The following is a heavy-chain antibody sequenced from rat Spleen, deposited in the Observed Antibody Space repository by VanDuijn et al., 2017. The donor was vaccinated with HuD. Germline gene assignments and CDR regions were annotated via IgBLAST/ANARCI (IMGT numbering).Heavy chain of an antibody. J-gene: IGHJ3*01. CDR3: ARGEGYGGYRPNWFAY. Sequence: QVQLKESGPGLVQPSQTLSLTCTVAGFSLTSYNVHWVRQPPGKDLEWMGVIWNTGGTQYNSALKSRLSISKDTSKSQLFLKMNSLQTEDTATYYCARGEGYGGYRPNWFAYWGQGTLVTVSS. V-gene: IGHV2-41*01. D-gene: IGHD1-11*01. CDR1: GFSLTSYN. CDR2: IWNTGGT.